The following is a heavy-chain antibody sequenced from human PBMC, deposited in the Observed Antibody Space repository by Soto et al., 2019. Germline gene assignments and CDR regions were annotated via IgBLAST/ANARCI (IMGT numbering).Heavy chain of an antibody. CDR3: ATGLTLPVRPSFDT. CDR1: GFTISGNY. V-gene: IGHV3-53*01. CDR2: IFSGDNT. D-gene: IGHD2-21*02. Sequence: EVQLVESGGGLIQPGGSLRLSCAASGFTISGNYITWVRQAPGKGLEWVSVIFSGDNTFYSDSVKGRFTISRDSSKNTVDLQMTRLRGDDPAVYFCATGLTLPVRPSFDTWGQGTLLTVS. J-gene: IGHJ5*02.